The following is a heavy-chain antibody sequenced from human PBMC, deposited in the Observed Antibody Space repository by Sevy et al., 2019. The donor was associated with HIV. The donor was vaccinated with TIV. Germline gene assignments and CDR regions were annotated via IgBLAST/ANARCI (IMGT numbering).Heavy chain of an antibody. V-gene: IGHV3-21*01. CDR2: ISSSSNYI. J-gene: IGHJ3*02. Sequence: GGSLRLSCAASGFTFSTYTMNWVRQAPGKGLEWVSSISSSSNYIYYADSVKGRFTIYRDNAKNSLYLQMNSLRAEDTALYYCARPYGSGSWEAFDIWGQGTMVTVSS. CDR3: ARPYGSGSWEAFDI. D-gene: IGHD3-10*01. CDR1: GFTFSTYT.